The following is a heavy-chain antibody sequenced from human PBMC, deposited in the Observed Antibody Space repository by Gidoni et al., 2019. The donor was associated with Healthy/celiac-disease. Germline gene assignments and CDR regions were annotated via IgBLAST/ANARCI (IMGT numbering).Heavy chain of an antibody. Sequence: VRQAPGKGLEWVAVISYDGSNKYYADSVKGRFTISRDNSKNTLYPQMNSLRAEDTAVYYCARAFDSCLDYWGQGTLVTVSS. J-gene: IGHJ4*02. D-gene: IGHD2-2*01. CDR3: ARAFDSCLDY. CDR2: ISYDGSNK. V-gene: IGHV3-30-3*01.